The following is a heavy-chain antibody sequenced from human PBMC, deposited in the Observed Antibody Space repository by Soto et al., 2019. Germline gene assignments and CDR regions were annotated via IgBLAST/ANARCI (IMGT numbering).Heavy chain of an antibody. Sequence: PSETLSLTCVVSSGSINITNSYWAWIRQPPGKGLEWIGNIYYTGGTYYNPSLRSRVTISIDTSKSQFSLKLRSVTAADTALYFCARHHRYFYYMDVWGQGTTVT. CDR1: SGSINITNSY. CDR3: ARHHRYFYYMDV. V-gene: IGHV4-39*01. J-gene: IGHJ6*02. CDR2: IYYTGGT.